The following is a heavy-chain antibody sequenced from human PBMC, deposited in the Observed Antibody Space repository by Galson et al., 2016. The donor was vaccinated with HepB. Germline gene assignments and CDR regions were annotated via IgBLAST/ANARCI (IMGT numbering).Heavy chain of an antibody. J-gene: IGHJ4*02. CDR2: IWYDGSNT. CDR1: GFTFGSFG. D-gene: IGHD3-10*01. Sequence: SLRLSCAASGFTFGSFGMHWVRQAPGKGLEWLAIIWYDGSNTYYGDSARGRFTISRENSKNTVYLTMNYLRGEDTAMYYCAKAASSGSFLYNFDYWGQGVLVTVTS. CDR3: AKAASSGSFLYNFDY. V-gene: IGHV3-33*06.